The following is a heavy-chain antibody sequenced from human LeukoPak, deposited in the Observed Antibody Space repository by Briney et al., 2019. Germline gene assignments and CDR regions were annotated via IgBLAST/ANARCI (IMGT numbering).Heavy chain of an antibody. J-gene: IGHJ4*02. CDR3: VGGDY. CDR2: ISSSSSYR. CDR1: GFTFSSYS. Sequence: GGSLRLSCTGSGFTFSSYSMNWVRQAPGKGLEWVSSISSSSSYRYYEESVKGRFSISRDNARNSLYLQMNSLRAEDTAVYYCVGGDYWGQGTLVTVSS. V-gene: IGHV3-21*01.